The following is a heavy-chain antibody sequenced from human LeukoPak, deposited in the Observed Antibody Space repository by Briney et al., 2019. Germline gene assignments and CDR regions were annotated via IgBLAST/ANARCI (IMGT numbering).Heavy chain of an antibody. V-gene: IGHV3-48*01. Sequence: GGCLRLSCAAPGFTFSSYSMNWVRQAPGKGLGWVSYISSSSSTIYYADSVKGRLTISRDNPRNMLNMEMNRLRAEEPAVYYCSVMHRYYDGSGYWVQWGQGTLVTVSS. J-gene: IGHJ4*02. CDR3: SVMHRYYDGSGYWVQ. CDR2: ISSSSSTI. D-gene: IGHD3-22*01. CDR1: GFTFSSYS.